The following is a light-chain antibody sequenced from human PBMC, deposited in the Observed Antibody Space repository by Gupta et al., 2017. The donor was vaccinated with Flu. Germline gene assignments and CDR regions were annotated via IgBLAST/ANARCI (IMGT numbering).Light chain of an antibody. CDR1: HSLVYKNGITS. V-gene: IGKV2-30*01. CDR3: RRGKRPWT. Sequence: AVLTQSALALPVTLGQPAYIYCRSSHSLVYKNGITSLNWFQQRPGQSPRRIIYEGSNRDFGVTDRFSGSGVVSDFTRKSSRGEEEDGRVYYGRRGKRPWTFGQGTXLEI. J-gene: IGKJ2*02. CDR2: EGS.